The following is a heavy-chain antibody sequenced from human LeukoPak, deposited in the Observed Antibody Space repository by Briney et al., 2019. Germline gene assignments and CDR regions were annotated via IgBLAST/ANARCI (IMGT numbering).Heavy chain of an antibody. CDR1: GGSFSGYY. J-gene: IGHJ3*02. CDR3: AXIQRDHAFDI. V-gene: IGHV4-34*01. CDR2: INQSGST. D-gene: IGHD6-25*01. Sequence: SETLSLTCAVYGGSFSGYYWSWIRQPPGKGLEWIGEINQSGSTSYNPSLKSRVTISVDTSKNQFSLKLSSVTAADTAVYYFAXIQRDHAFDIWGQGTMVTVSS.